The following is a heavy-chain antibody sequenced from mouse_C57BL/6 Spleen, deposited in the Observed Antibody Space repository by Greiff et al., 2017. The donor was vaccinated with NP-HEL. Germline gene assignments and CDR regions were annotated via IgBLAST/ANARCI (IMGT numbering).Heavy chain of an antibody. J-gene: IGHJ2*01. CDR3: TRDGYDEGFDY. CDR2: IYPRSGNT. D-gene: IGHD2-2*01. CDR1: GYTFASYG. Sequence: QVQLQQSGAELARPGASVKLSCKASGYTFASYGVSWVKQRTGQGLEWIGEIYPRSGNTYYNEKFKGKATLTADKSSSTAYMELRSLTSEDSAVYFCTRDGYDEGFDYWGQGTTLTVSS. V-gene: IGHV1-81*01.